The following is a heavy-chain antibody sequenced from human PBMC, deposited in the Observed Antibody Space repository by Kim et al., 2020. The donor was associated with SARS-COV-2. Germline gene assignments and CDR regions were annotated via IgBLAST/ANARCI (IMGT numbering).Heavy chain of an antibody. V-gene: IGHV3-7*01. CDR2: MKQDGSEK. J-gene: IGHJ4*02. CDR1: GFTFSTYW. CDR3: ARRSGSFYTDY. D-gene: IGHD1-26*01. Sequence: GGSLRLSCVASGFTFSTYWMSWVRQAPGKGLEWVAYMKQDGSEKYYVDSVKGRFTISRDNAKSSLYLQMNSLRAEDTALYYCARRSGSFYTDYWGQGTLVTVSS.